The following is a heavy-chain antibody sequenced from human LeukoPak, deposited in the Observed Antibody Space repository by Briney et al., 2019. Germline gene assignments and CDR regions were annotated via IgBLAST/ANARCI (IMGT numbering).Heavy chain of an antibody. V-gene: IGHV3-48*04. J-gene: IGHJ4*02. CDR2: ISSSSSTI. Sequence: GGSLRLSCAASGFTFSSYSMNWVRQAPGKGLEWVSYISSSSSTIYYADSVKGRFTISRDNAKNSLYLQMNSLRAEDTAVYYCAKGHSNYVFDYWGQGTLVTVSS. CDR1: GFTFSSYS. D-gene: IGHD4-11*01. CDR3: AKGHSNYVFDY.